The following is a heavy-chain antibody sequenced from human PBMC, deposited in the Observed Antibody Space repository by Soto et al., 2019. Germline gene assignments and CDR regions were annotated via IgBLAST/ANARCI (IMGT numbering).Heavy chain of an antibody. CDR2: ISYDGSNK. D-gene: IGHD3-16*01. J-gene: IGHJ4*02. Sequence: QVQLVESGGGVVQPGRSLRLSCAASGFTFSSYAMHWVRQAPGKGLEWVAVISYDGSNKYYADSVKGRFTISRDNSKNTLYLQMNSLRAEDTAVYYCARESGGVCVHTPFDYCGQGTLVTVSS. CDR1: GFTFSSYA. V-gene: IGHV3-30-3*01. CDR3: ARESGGVCVHTPFDY.